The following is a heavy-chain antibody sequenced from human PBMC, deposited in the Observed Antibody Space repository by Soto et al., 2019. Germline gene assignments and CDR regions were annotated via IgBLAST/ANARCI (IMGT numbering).Heavy chain of an antibody. D-gene: IGHD2-2*01. CDR3: AKGSQYRHLYFDY. CDR1: GFTFSSYA. Sequence: GGSLRISCAASGFTFSSYAMSGVRQAPGKGLEWVSAISGSGGSTYYADSVKGRFTISRDNSKNTLYLQMNSLRAEDTAVYYCAKGSQYRHLYFDYWGQGTLVTVSS. CDR2: ISGSGGST. J-gene: IGHJ4*02. V-gene: IGHV3-23*01.